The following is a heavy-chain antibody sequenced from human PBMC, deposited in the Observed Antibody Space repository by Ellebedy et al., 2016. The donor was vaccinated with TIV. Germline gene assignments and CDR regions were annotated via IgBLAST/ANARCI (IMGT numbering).Heavy chain of an antibody. CDR3: ASSVHYYDSSGYLN. CDR2: IQQDGSEK. D-gene: IGHD3-22*01. CDR1: GFTFSLYW. J-gene: IGHJ4*02. V-gene: IGHV3-7*01. Sequence: GESLKISXAASGFTFSLYWMTWVRQAPGRGLEWVANIQQDGSEKYYVDSVKGRFTISRDNTRNSLSLQMNSLRAEDTAVYYCASSVHYYDSSGYLNWGQGTLVIVSS.